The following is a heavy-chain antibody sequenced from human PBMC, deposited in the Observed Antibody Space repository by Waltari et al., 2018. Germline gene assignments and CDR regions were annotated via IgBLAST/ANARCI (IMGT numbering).Heavy chain of an antibody. CDR3: ARVRAGPNWLDP. V-gene: IGHV1-2*02. Sequence: QVQLVQSGAEVKKPGASVKVSCKASGYTFTASYIYWVRQAPGQGLEWMGWINPKRGGTDYAQKVRGRVTLPRDTSVNTAYMQVHRLTSDDTAVYYCARVRAGPNWLDPWGQGTLVTVSS. D-gene: IGHD6-19*01. J-gene: IGHJ5*02. CDR2: INPKRGGT. CDR1: GYTFTASY.